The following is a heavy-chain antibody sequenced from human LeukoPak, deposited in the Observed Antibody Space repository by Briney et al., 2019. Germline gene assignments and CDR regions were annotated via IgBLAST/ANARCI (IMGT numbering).Heavy chain of an antibody. CDR1: GGTFSSYA. D-gene: IGHD6-19*01. Sequence: SVKVSCKASGGTFSSYAISWVRQAPGQGLEWMGGIIPIFGTANYAQKFQGRVTITADESTSTAYMELRSLRSDDTAVYYCARGHSSGWYEFDYWGQGTLVTVSS. V-gene: IGHV1-69*01. J-gene: IGHJ4*02. CDR2: IIPIFGTA. CDR3: ARGHSSGWYEFDY.